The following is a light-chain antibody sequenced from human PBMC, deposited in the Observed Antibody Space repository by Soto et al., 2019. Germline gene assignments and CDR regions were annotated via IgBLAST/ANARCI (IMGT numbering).Light chain of an antibody. CDR1: SSDVGSYNL. Sequence: QSALTQPASVSGSPGQSITISCTGTSSDVGSYNLVSWYQQHPGKAPKLMIYEVSKRLSGVSNRFSGSKSGNTASLTISGIQAEDEADYYCCSYAGSRVFGGGTKLTVL. V-gene: IGLV2-23*02. CDR3: CSYAGSRV. CDR2: EVS. J-gene: IGLJ2*01.